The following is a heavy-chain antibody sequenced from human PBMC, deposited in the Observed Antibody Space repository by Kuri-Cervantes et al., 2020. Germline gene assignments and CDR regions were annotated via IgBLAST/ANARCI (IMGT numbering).Heavy chain of an antibody. CDR1: GASISHNY. Sequence: SETLSLTCTVSGASISHNYWNWIRQSAGKGLEWIGRIYPSGSTNYNPSLESRVTMSVDTSKNQFSLKMISVTAADTAVYFCARGVSAHGYFDYWGQGTLVTVSS. V-gene: IGHV4-4*07. D-gene: IGHD2-8*01. J-gene: IGHJ4*02. CDR3: ARGVSAHGYFDY. CDR2: IYPSGST.